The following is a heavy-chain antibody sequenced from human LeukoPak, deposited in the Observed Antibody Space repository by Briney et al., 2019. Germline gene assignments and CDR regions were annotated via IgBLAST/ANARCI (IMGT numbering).Heavy chain of an antibody. Sequence: SVKVSCKASGGTFSSYAISWVRQAPGQGLEWMGGIIPIFGTANYAQKFQGRVTITADRSTSTAYMELSSLRSEDTAVYYCARDYGANIAFDIWGQGTMVTVSS. CDR1: GGTFSSYA. J-gene: IGHJ3*02. CDR3: ARDYGANIAFDI. V-gene: IGHV1-69*06. CDR2: IIPIFGTA. D-gene: IGHD2/OR15-2a*01.